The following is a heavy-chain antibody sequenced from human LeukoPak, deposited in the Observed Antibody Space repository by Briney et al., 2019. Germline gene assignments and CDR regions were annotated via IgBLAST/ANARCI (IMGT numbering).Heavy chain of an antibody. CDR2: IIWNSDSI. CDR1: GFTFDDYA. J-gene: IGHJ4*02. V-gene: IGHV3-9*01. CDR3: AKDISVGATPYYFDY. D-gene: IGHD1-26*01. Sequence: HAGRSLRLSCAASGFTFDDYAMHWVRQAPGKGLEWHSGIIWNSDSIGYADSVKGRFTISRDNAKNSLYLQMNSLRAEDTALYYCAKDISVGATPYYFDYWGQGTLVTVSS.